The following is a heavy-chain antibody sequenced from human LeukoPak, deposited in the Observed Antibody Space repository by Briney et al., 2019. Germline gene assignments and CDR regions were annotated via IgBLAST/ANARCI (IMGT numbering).Heavy chain of an antibody. V-gene: IGHV2-5*01. CDR2: IYWNDDK. D-gene: IGHD3-3*01. CDR1: GFSLTTSGVG. J-gene: IGHJ4*02. CDR3: ARSDQGYYGFWSGFFDF. Sequence: SGPTLVNPTQTLTLTCTFSGFSLTTSGVGVGWIRQPPGKALEGLALIYWNDDKRYSPSLKSRLTITKDTSKNQVVLTMTNMEAVDTATYYCARSDQGYYGFWSGFFDFWGQGNLVTVSS.